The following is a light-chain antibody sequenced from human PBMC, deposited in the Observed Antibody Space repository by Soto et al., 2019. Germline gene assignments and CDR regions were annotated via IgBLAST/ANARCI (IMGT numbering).Light chain of an antibody. CDR1: SSNIGAGYG. J-gene: IGLJ2*01. Sequence: QAVVTQPPSVSGAPGQRVTISCTGSSSNIGAGYGVHWYQQLPGTAPKFLIYGNSNRPSGVPDRFSGPKSGTSASLAITGLQAEDEADYYCQSYDSSLSGEGVFGGGTQLTVL. CDR3: QSYDSSLSGEGV. V-gene: IGLV1-40*01. CDR2: GNS.